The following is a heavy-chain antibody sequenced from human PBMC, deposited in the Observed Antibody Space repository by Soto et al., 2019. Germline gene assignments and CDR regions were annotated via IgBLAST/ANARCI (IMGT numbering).Heavy chain of an antibody. J-gene: IGHJ6*02. V-gene: IGHV3-30*18. CDR1: GFTFSSYG. CDR2: ISYDGSNK. CDR3: AKDDVLRYFDWFKFYYYYGMDV. D-gene: IGHD3-9*01. Sequence: QAGGSLRLSCAASGFTFSSYGMHWVRQAPGKGLEWVAVISYDGSNKYYADSVKGRFTISRDNSKNTLYLQMNSLRAEDTAAYYCAKDDVLRYFDWFKFYYYYGMDVWGQGTTVTVSS.